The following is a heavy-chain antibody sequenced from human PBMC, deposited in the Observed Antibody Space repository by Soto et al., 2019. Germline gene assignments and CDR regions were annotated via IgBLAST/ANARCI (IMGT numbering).Heavy chain of an antibody. V-gene: IGHV1-2*04. CDR3: ARAVAAAPKGVFDY. CDR2: INPNSGGT. J-gene: IGHJ4*02. CDR1: GYTFTGYY. D-gene: IGHD6-13*01. Sequence: GASVKVSCEACGYTFTGYYMHWVRQAPGQGLEWMGWINPNSGGTNYAQKFQGWVTMTRDTSISTAYMELSRLRSDDTAVYYCARAVAAAPKGVFDYWGQGTLVTVSS.